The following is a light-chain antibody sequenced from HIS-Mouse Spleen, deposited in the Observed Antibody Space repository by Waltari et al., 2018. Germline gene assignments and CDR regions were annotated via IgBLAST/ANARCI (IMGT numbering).Light chain of an antibody. CDR2: EDS. Sequence: SYELTQPPSVSVSPGHTARITCSGDALPKKSAYLYQQKSGQAPVLVIYEDSKRPSGIPERFSGSSSGTMATLTISGAQVEDEADYYCYSTDSSGNHRVFGGGTKLTVL. CDR1: ALPKKS. J-gene: IGLJ2*01. V-gene: IGLV3-10*01. CDR3: YSTDSSGNHRV.